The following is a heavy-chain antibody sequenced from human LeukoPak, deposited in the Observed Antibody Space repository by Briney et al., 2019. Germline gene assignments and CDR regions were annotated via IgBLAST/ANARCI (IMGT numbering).Heavy chain of an antibody. Sequence: SETLSLTCTVSGGSISDYYWNWIRQPPGKGLEWIGYIYYSGSTTYNPSLKSRVTMSVDTSKNQFSLILRSVTAADTAVYFCARGDFCSKSNCYLRPMDVWGKGTTVTVSS. CDR1: GGSISDYY. D-gene: IGHD3-3*01. CDR2: IYYSGST. CDR3: ARGDFCSKSNCYLRPMDV. V-gene: IGHV4-59*01. J-gene: IGHJ6*03.